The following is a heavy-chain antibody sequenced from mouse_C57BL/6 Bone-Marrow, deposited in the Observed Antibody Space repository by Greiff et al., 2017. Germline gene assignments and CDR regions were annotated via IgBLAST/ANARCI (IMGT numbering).Heavy chain of an antibody. J-gene: IGHJ2*01. CDR1: GFTFSSYA. CDR2: ISDGGSYT. Sequence: EVKLMESGGGLVKPGGSLKLSCAASGFTFSSYAMSWVRQTPEKRLEWVATISDGGSYTYYPDNVKGRFTISRDNAKNNLYLQMSHLKSEDTAMYYCARDSDYVDYWGQGTTLTVSS. CDR3: ARDSDYVDY. V-gene: IGHV5-4*01.